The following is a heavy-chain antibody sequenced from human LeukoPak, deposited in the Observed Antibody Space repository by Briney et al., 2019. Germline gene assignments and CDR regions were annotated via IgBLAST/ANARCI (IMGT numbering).Heavy chain of an antibody. CDR2: IIPIFGTA. Sequence: SVKVSCKASGGTFSSYAISWVRQAPGQALEWMGEIIPIFGTANYAQKFQGRVTITADESTSTAYMELSSLRSEDTAVYYCARGYCSGGSCYHPNDYWGRGTLVTVSS. V-gene: IGHV1-69*13. CDR3: ARGYCSGGSCYHPNDY. J-gene: IGHJ4*02. D-gene: IGHD2-15*01. CDR1: GGTFSSYA.